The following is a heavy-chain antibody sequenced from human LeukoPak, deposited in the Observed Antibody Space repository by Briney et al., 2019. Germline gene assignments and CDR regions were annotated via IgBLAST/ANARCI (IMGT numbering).Heavy chain of an antibody. V-gene: IGHV4-39*01. D-gene: IGHD2-2*01. CDR2: IAYGGTT. J-gene: IGHJ4*02. Sequence: SETLSLTCTVSGGSISRSRYSWGWIRQPPGKELEWIGSIAYGGTTYYNPSLKSRVTISVDTSNNQLSLKLRSVTAADTALYYCARHGAQLLYYFDYWGQGTLVTVSS. CDR1: GGSISRSRYS. CDR3: ARHGAQLLYYFDY.